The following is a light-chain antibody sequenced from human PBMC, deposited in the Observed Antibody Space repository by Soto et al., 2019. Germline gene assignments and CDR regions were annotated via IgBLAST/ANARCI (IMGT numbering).Light chain of an antibody. Sequence: QSVLTQPPSASGSPGQSVTISCTGTSSDVGGYNYVSWSQQHPGKAPKLMFYEFIKRPLGVPVRFSGSKSGNTASLTVFGFQAEDEADYYCSSYAGSNNPYVFGTGTKVTVL. J-gene: IGLJ1*01. CDR3: SSYAGSNNPYV. V-gene: IGLV2-8*01. CDR2: EFI. CDR1: SSDVGGYNY.